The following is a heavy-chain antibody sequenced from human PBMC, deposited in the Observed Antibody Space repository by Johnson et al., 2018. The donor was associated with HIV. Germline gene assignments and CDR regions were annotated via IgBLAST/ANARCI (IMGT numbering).Heavy chain of an antibody. Sequence: QVQLVESGGGVVQPGRSLRLSCTASGFTFSSYGLHWVRQAPGKGLEWVAVIWYDGSNKYYADSVKGRFTISRDNSKNTLYLQMNSLRAEDTAVYYCAKDLFTEREDDVFDVWGQGTQVTVSS. CDR3: AKDLFTEREDDVFDV. V-gene: IGHV3-33*06. CDR2: IWYDGSNK. CDR1: GFTFSSYG. J-gene: IGHJ3*01. D-gene: IGHD1-26*01.